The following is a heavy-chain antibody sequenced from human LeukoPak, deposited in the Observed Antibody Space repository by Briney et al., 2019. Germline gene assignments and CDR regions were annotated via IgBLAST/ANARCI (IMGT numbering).Heavy chain of an antibody. CDR3: ARAAYCSSDCPYYYYYMDV. CDR1: GFTFSNYD. J-gene: IGHJ6*03. Sequence: GGSLRLSCAASGFTFSNYDMHWVRQATGKGLEWVSAIGTAGDTYYPGSVKGRFTISREDAKNSFYLQMNSLRAGDTAVYYCARAAYCSSDCPYYYYYMDVWGKGTTVTISS. D-gene: IGHD2-21*02. V-gene: IGHV3-13*01. CDR2: IGTAGDT.